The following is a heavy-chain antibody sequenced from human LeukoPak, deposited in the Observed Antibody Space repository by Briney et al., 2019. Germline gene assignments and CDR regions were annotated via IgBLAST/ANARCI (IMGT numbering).Heavy chain of an antibody. CDR1: GGSISSGSYY. J-gene: IGHJ4*02. Sequence: SETLSLTCTVSGGSISSGSYYWSWLRQPAGKGLEWIGRIYTSGSTNYNPSLKSRVTISVDTSKNQFSLKLSSVTAADTAVYYCAREDGYRYYFDYWGQGTLVTVSS. CDR3: AREDGYRYYFDY. CDR2: IYTSGST. V-gene: IGHV4-61*02. D-gene: IGHD5-24*01.